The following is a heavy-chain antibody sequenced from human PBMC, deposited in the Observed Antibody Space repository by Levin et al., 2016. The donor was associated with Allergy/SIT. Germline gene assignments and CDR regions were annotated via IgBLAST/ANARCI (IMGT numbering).Heavy chain of an antibody. CDR2: IKQDGSEK. CDR3: ARDAAPPNQLLYIDYYYGMDV. D-gene: IGHD2-2*02. V-gene: IGHV3-7*01. Sequence: GESLKISCAASGFTFSSYWMSWVRQAPGKGLEWVANIKQDGSEKYYVDSVKGRFTISRDNAKNSLYLQMNSLRAEDTAVYYCARDAAPPNQLLYIDYYYGMDVWGQGTTVTVSS. CDR1: GFTFSSYW. J-gene: IGHJ6*02.